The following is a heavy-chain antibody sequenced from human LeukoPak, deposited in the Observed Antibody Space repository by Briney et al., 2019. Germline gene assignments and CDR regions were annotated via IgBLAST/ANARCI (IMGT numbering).Heavy chain of an antibody. J-gene: IGHJ3*01. D-gene: IGHD1-26*01. Sequence: GSLRLSCAASGFTFSDYYMSWIRQPPGKGLEWIASIHYSGTTYYNPSLDSRISTSVDTSKNQFSLRLSSVTAADTAVFYCARDSAYSGTYTPDVFDVWGQGTMVTVSS. CDR3: ARDSAYSGTYTPDVFDV. V-gene: IGHV4-38-2*02. CDR2: IHYSGTT. CDR1: GFTFSDYY.